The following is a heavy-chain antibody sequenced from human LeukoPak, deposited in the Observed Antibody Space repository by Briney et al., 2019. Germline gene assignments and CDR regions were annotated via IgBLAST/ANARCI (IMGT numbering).Heavy chain of an antibody. CDR1: GFTFSNAW. V-gene: IGHV4-34*01. CDR3: ASRGCSGGSCYSDY. CDR2: INHSGST. D-gene: IGHD2-15*01. Sequence: GSLRLSCAASGFTFSNAWMSWVRQAPGKGLEWVGEINHSGSTNYNPSLKSRVTISVDTSKNQFSLKLSSVTAADTAVYYCASRGCSGGSCYSDYWGQGTLVTVSS. J-gene: IGHJ4*02.